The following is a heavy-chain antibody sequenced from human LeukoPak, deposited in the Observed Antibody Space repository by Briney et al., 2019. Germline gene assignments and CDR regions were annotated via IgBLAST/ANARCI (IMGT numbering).Heavy chain of an antibody. CDR3: ARLYGSGYYFDY. J-gene: IGHJ4*02. CDR2: ISSSGSTI. CDR1: GFTFSNYY. D-gene: IGHD3-10*01. Sequence: KSGGSLRLSCAASGFTFSNYYMSWIRQAPGKGRGWVSYISSSGSTIYYADCVKGRFTISRDNAKNSLYLQMNGLRAEDTAVYYCARLYGSGYYFDYWGQGTLVTVSS. V-gene: IGHV3-11*01.